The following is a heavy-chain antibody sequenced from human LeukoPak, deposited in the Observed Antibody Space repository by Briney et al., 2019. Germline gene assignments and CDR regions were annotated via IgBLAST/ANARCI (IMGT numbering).Heavy chain of an antibody. Sequence: ASLKVSCKASGYTFTGYYMHWVRQAPGQGLEWMGWINPNSDSTNYAKNFQGRVTMTRDTSISTGYMDVSSLTSDDTAVYYCARGSDIAVTGGISFDYWGQGTLVTVSS. J-gene: IGHJ4*02. D-gene: IGHD6-19*01. V-gene: IGHV1-2*02. CDR2: INPNSDST. CDR3: ARGSDIAVTGGISFDY. CDR1: GYTFTGYY.